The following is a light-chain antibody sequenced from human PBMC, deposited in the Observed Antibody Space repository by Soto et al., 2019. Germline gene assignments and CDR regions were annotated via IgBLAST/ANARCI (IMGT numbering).Light chain of an antibody. V-gene: IGLV2-14*01. J-gene: IGLJ1*01. Sequence: QSVLTQPASVSGSPGQSITISCTGTSSDVGGYNYVSWYQQHPGKAPKLMIYDVSNRPSGVSNRFSGSKSGNTASLTISGLQAEDEADYYCNSYTPRSPDVFGTGTKLTLL. CDR1: SSDVGGYNY. CDR2: DVS. CDR3: NSYTPRSPDV.